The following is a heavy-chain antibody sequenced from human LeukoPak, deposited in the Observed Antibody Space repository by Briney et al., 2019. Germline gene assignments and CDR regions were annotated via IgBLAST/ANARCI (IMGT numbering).Heavy chain of an antibody. D-gene: IGHD3-10*01. Sequence: PSETLSLTCTVSGGSISSYYWSWIRQPPGKGLEWIGYIYYSGSTNYNPSLKSRVTISVDTSKNQFSLKLSSVTAADTAVYYCASQHYGSGSPPRFDYWGQGTLVTVSS. CDR1: GGSISSYY. J-gene: IGHJ4*02. CDR3: ASQHYGSGSPPRFDY. V-gene: IGHV4-59*08. CDR2: IYYSGST.